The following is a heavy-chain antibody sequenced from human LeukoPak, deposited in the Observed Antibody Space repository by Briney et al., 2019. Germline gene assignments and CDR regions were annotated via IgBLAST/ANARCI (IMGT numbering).Heavy chain of an antibody. CDR1: GGTFSSYA. CDR2: IIPIFGIA. CDR3: ARQTHYYDSSGYYPY. D-gene: IGHD3-22*01. J-gene: IGHJ4*02. Sequence: SVKVSCKASGGTFSSYAISWVRQAPGQGLEWMGRIIPIFGIANCAQKFQGRVTITADKSTSAAYMELSSLRSEDTAVYYCARQTHYYDSSGYYPYWGQGTLVTVSS. V-gene: IGHV1-69*04.